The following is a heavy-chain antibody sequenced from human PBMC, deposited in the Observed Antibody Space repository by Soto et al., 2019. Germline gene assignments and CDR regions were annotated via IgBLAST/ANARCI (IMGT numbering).Heavy chain of an antibody. CDR1: GFTFSSYA. V-gene: IGHV3-23*01. CDR2: ISGSGGST. CDR3: AKPPDSSGYYVYYYYGMDV. D-gene: IGHD3-22*01. J-gene: IGHJ6*02. Sequence: GGSLRLSCAASGFTFSSYAMSWVRQAPGKGLEWVSAISGSGGSTYYADSVKGRFTISRDNSKNTLYLQMNSLRAEDTAVYYCAKPPDSSGYYVYYYYGMDVWGQGTTVTVSS.